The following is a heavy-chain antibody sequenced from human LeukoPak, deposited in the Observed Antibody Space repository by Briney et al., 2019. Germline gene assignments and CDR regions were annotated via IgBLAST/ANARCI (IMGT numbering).Heavy chain of an antibody. J-gene: IGHJ4*02. CDR2: VYTSGST. D-gene: IGHD4-17*01. CDR3: ARSGTYGDYSFDY. CDR1: GGSISGYY. V-gene: IGHV4-4*07. Sequence: SETLSLTCSVSGGSISGYYWTWIRQPAGKGLEWIGRVYTSGSTHYNPSLKTRLTMSVDTSKNQFSLKLSSVTAADTAVYYCARSGTYGDYSFDYWGQGTLVTVSS.